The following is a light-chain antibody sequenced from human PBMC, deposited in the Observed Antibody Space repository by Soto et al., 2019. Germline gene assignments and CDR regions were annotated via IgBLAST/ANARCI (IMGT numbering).Light chain of an antibody. CDR2: EVR. CDR3: SSYTRSSTWV. V-gene: IGLV2-14*01. J-gene: IGLJ3*02. Sequence: QSALTQPASVSGSPGQSITISCTGTSSDVGGYSYVSWYQKNPGKAPKLMIYEVRNRPSGVSDRFSGSKSGNTASLTISGLQADDEADYYCSSYTRSSTWVFGGGTKLTVL. CDR1: SSDVGGYSY.